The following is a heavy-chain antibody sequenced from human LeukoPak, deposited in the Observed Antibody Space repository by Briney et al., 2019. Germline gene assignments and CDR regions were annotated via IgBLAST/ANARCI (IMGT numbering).Heavy chain of an antibody. D-gene: IGHD3-3*01. Sequence: SGTLSLTCTVSGGSISSYYWSWIRQPPGKGLEWIGYIYYSGSTNYNPSLKSRVTISVDTSKNQFSPKLSSVTAADTAVYYCARGVVTIFGVVIPHWFDPWGQGTLVTVSS. V-gene: IGHV4-59*01. J-gene: IGHJ5*02. CDR3: ARGVVTIFGVVIPHWFDP. CDR1: GGSISSYY. CDR2: IYYSGST.